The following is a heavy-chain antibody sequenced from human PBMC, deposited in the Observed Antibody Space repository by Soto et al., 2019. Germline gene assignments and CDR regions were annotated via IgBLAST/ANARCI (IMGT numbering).Heavy chain of an antibody. D-gene: IGHD6-6*01. CDR3: ARGAYSSSSFPPFDP. V-gene: IGHV1-46*01. Sequence: SSVKVSCKASGYTFTRYYIHWVRQAPGQGPELMGRINPDGVRMTYAQNFNGRVTMTRDTSASTVYMELSSLKFEDTAMYYCARGAYSSSSFPPFDPWGRGTLVTAAS. CDR2: INPDGVRM. J-gene: IGHJ5*02. CDR1: GYTFTRYY.